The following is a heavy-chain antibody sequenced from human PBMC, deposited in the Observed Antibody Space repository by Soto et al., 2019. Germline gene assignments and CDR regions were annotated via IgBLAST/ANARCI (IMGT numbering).Heavy chain of an antibody. CDR2: IYYSGST. D-gene: IGHD4-17*01. J-gene: IGHJ4*02. CDR1: GGSVSSGSYY. Sequence: KSSETLSLTCTVSGGSVSSGSYYWSWIRQPPGKGLEWIGYIYYSGSTNYNPSLKSRVTISVDRSKNQFSLKLSSVTAADAAVYYCARGGENYGGNLIFDYWGQGTLVTVSS. V-gene: IGHV4-61*01. CDR3: ARGGENYGGNLIFDY.